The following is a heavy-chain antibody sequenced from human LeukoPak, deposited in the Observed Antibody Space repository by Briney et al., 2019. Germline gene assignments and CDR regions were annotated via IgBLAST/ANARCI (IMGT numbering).Heavy chain of an antibody. CDR1: GFTLDDYA. D-gene: IGHD1-26*01. CDR3: AKDRGGSYNY. V-gene: IGHV3-9*01. J-gene: IGHJ4*02. CDR2: ISWNSGSI. Sequence: GRSLRLSCAASGFTLDDYAMHWVRQAPGKGLEWVSGISWNSGSIGYADSVKGRFTISRDNAKNSLYLQMNSLRAEDTALYYCAKDRGGSYNYWGQGTLVTVSS.